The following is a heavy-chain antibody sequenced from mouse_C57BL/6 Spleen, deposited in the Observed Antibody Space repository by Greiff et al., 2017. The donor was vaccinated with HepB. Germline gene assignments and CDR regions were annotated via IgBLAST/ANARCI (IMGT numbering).Heavy chain of an antibody. CDR3: ARGYYGSSYYFDY. CDR1: GYTFTDYY. CDR2: INPYNGGT. Sequence: VQLKESGPVLVKPGASVKMSCKASGYTFTDYYMNWVKQSHGKSLEWIGVINPYNGGTSYNQKFKGKATLTVDKSSSTAYMELNSLTSEDSAVYYCARGYYGSSYYFDYWGQGTTLTVSS. J-gene: IGHJ2*01. D-gene: IGHD1-1*01. V-gene: IGHV1-19*01.